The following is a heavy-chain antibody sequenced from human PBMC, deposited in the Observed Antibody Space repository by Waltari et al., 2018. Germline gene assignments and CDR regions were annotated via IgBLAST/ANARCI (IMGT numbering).Heavy chain of an antibody. V-gene: IGHV3-33*01. Sequence: QVQLVESGGGVVQPGRSLRLSCAASGFTFSSYGMHWVRPAPGQGLEWVAGIWYDGSNKYYADSVKGRFTISRDNSKNTLYLQMNSLRAEDTAVYYCARDVDVYSSSWYGAFDIWGQGTMVTVSS. J-gene: IGHJ3*02. D-gene: IGHD6-13*01. CDR3: ARDVDVYSSSWYGAFDI. CDR1: GFTFSSYG. CDR2: IWYDGSNK.